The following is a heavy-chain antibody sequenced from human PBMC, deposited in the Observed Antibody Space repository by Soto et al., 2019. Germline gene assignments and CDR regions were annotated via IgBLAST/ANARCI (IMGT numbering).Heavy chain of an antibody. Sequence: GGSMRLSCAASGFSFSSYAMSWVRQAPGKGLEWVSAISGSGGSTYYADSVKGRFTISRDNSKNTLYLQMNSLRAEDTAVYYCAKDREVVTAIPYYFDYWGQGTLVTVSS. V-gene: IGHV3-23*01. J-gene: IGHJ4*02. CDR3: AKDREVVTAIPYYFDY. CDR1: GFSFSSYA. CDR2: ISGSGGST. D-gene: IGHD2-21*02.